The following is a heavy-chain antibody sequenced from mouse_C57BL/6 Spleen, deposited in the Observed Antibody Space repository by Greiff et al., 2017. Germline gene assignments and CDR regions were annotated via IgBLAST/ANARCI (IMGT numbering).Heavy chain of an antibody. CDR1: GFTFSDYY. Sequence: EVMLVESGGGLVQPGGSLKLSCAASGFTFSDYYMYWVRQTPEKRLEWVAYISNGGGSTYYPDTVKGRFTISRDNAKNTLYLQMSRLKSEDTAMYYCARRGYDYDEAYAMDYWGQGTSVTVSS. J-gene: IGHJ4*01. D-gene: IGHD2-4*01. CDR2: ISNGGGST. V-gene: IGHV5-12*01. CDR3: ARRGYDYDEAYAMDY.